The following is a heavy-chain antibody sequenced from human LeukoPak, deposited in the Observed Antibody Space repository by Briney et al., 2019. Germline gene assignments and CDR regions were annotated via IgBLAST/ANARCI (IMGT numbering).Heavy chain of an antibody. CDR1: GGSISVGDYS. CDR2: IYYSGST. CDR3: AREGNMTPDY. Sequence: MTSQTLSLTCTVSGGSISVGDYSWSWIRQHPGRGLEWIGYIYYSGSTYYNPSLKSRVTISVDTSKNQFSLRLNSVTAADTAVYYCAREGNMTPDYWGQGTLVTVSS. D-gene: IGHD2/OR15-2a*01. J-gene: IGHJ4*02. V-gene: IGHV4-31*03.